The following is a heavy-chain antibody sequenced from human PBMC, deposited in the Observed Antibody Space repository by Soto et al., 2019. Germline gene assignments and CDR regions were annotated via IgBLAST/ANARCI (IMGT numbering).Heavy chain of an antibody. CDR2: INSDGSST. J-gene: IGHJ4*02. D-gene: IGHD2-2*02. CDR1: GFTFSSYW. Sequence: EVQLVESGGGLVQPGGSLRLSCAASGFTFSSYWMHWVRQAPGKGLVWVSRINSDGSSTSYADSVKGRFTISRDNAKNTLYLQMNRLRAEETAVYYCARGGVGRYWSSTSCYTWVFDYWGQGTLVSVSS. CDR3: ARGGVGRYWSSTSCYTWVFDY. V-gene: IGHV3-74*01.